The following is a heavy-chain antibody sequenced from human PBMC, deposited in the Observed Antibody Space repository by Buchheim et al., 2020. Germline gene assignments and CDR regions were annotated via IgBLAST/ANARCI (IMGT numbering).Heavy chain of an antibody. CDR2: INPSGGST. CDR3: ARARGTDEWLFVARTYYYYYYMDV. CDR1: GYTFTSYY. J-gene: IGHJ6*03. Sequence: QVQLVQSGAEVKKPGASVKVSCKASGYTFTSYYMHWVRQAPGQGLEWMGIINPSGGSTSYAQKFQGRVTMTRDTSTSTVYMELSSLRSEDTAVYYCARARGTDEWLFVARTYYYYYYMDVWGKGTT. V-gene: IGHV1-46*01. D-gene: IGHD3-3*01.